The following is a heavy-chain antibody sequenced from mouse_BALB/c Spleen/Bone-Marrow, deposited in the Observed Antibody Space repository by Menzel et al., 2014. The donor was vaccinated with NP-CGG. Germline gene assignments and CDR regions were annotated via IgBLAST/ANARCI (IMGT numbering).Heavy chain of an antibody. CDR1: GYSITSGYS. J-gene: IGHJ3*01. D-gene: IGHD2-2*01. Sequence: VQLQQSGPDPVKPSQSLSLTCTVTGYSITSGYSCHWIRQFPGNKLEWMGYIHYSGTTNYNPSLKSRFSITRDTSKNQFFLQLNSVTTEDTATYYCARGYYGYDGAWFTYWGQGTLVTVSA. V-gene: IGHV3-1*02. CDR2: IHYSGTT. CDR3: ARGYYGYDGAWFTY.